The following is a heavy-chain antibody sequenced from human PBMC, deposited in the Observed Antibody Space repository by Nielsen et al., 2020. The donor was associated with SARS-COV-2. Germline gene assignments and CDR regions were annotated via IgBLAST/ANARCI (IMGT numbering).Heavy chain of an antibody. CDR1: GGSISSYY. Sequence: GSLRLSCTVSGGSISSYYWSWIRQPPGKGLEWIGYIYYSGSTNYNPSLKSRVTISVDTSKNQFSLKLSSVTAADTAVYYCARQQLVLGWFDPWGQGTLVTVSS. V-gene: IGHV4-59*01. CDR3: ARQQLVLGWFDP. D-gene: IGHD6-13*01. J-gene: IGHJ5*02. CDR2: IYYSGST.